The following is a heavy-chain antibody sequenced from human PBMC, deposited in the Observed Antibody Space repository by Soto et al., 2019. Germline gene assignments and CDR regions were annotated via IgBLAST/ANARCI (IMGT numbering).Heavy chain of an antibody. J-gene: IGHJ4*02. Sequence: EVQLVESGGGLVKPGGSLRLSCAASGFTFSSYSMNWVRQAPGKGLEWVSSISSSSSYIYYADSVKGRFTISRDNAKNSLDLQMNSLRAEDTAVYYCARDPEYSSSLYYFDYWGQGTLVTVSS. CDR3: ARDPEYSSSLYYFDY. CDR1: GFTFSSYS. D-gene: IGHD6-13*01. CDR2: ISSSSSYI. V-gene: IGHV3-21*01.